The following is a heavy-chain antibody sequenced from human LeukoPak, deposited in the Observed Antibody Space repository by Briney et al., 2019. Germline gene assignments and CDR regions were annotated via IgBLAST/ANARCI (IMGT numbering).Heavy chain of an antibody. Sequence: SETLSLTCTVSGGSISGSYWSWIRQPPGKGLEWIAYMYNSGSTNYNPPLKSRVTISIDTSKNQFSLRLSSLTAADTAIYYCARGIESYGDYGYWGQGILVTVSS. CDR3: ARGIESYGDYGY. J-gene: IGHJ4*02. D-gene: IGHD4-17*01. CDR2: MYNSGST. V-gene: IGHV4-59*01. CDR1: GGSISGSY.